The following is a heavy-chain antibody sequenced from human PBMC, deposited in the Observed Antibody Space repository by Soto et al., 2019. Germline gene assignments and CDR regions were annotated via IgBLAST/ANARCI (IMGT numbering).Heavy chain of an antibody. CDR3: AKDRWELLGTYYYFDY. Sequence: GGALRRSCAASGFTFSSYAMSWVRQAPGKGLEWVSAISGSGGSTYYADSVKGRFTISRDNSKNTLYLQMNSLRAEDTAVYYCAKDRWELLGTYYYFDYWGQGTLVPVSS. CDR2: ISGSGGST. CDR1: GFTFSSYA. J-gene: IGHJ4*02. V-gene: IGHV3-23*01. D-gene: IGHD1-26*01.